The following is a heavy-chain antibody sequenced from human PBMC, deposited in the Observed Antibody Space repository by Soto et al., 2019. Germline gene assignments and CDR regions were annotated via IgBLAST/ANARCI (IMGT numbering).Heavy chain of an antibody. CDR3: ARESPATIFGVVTNTDLFDY. J-gene: IGHJ4*02. D-gene: IGHD3-3*01. V-gene: IGHV3-21*01. CDR2: ISSSSSYI. CDR1: GFTLTSYS. Sequence: PGGSLRLSCAASGFTLTSYSMNWFRQAPGKGREWVSSISSSSSYIYYADSVKGRFTISRDNAKNSLYLQMNSLRAEDTAVYYCARESPATIFGVVTNTDLFDYWGQGTLVTVSS.